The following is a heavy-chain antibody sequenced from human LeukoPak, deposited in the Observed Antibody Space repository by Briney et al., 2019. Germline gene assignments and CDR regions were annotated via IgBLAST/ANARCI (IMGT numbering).Heavy chain of an antibody. Sequence: GGSLRLSCAASGFTFSSYGMHWVRQAPGKGLEWVAVIWYDGSNKYYADSVKGRFTISRDNAKNSLYLQMNSLRAEDTAVYYCARERSLYGDPGGYWGQGTLVTVSS. CDR3: ARERSLYGDPGGY. V-gene: IGHV3-33*01. D-gene: IGHD4-17*01. CDR1: GFTFSSYG. CDR2: IWYDGSNK. J-gene: IGHJ4*02.